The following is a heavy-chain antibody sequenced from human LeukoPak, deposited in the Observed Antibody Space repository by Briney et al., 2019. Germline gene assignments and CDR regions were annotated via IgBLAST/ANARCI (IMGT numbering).Heavy chain of an antibody. CDR3: AKVDIVATIDAGRLVDY. D-gene: IGHD5-12*01. CDR2: ISNDGSNK. V-gene: IGHV3-30*18. Sequence: GGSLRLSCAASGFTFSSYGMQWFRQAPDKGLEWVAAISNDGSNKYYADSVKGRPTISRDNSKNTLYLQMNSLRAEDTAVYYCAKVDIVATIDAGRLVDYWGQGTLVTVSS. J-gene: IGHJ4*02. CDR1: GFTFSSYG.